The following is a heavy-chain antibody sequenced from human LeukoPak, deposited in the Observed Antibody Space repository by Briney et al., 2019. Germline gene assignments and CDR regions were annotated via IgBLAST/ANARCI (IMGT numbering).Heavy chain of an antibody. V-gene: IGHV1-8*01. Sequence: ASVKVSCKASRYTFSNYDINWVRQATGQGLEWMGWMSPNSGNTGYAQKLQGRVTMTTDTSTSTAYMELRSLRSDDTAVYYCARAPLELHLDYWGQGTLVTVSS. CDR2: MSPNSGNT. CDR3: ARAPLELHLDY. CDR1: RYTFSNYD. J-gene: IGHJ4*02. D-gene: IGHD1-7*01.